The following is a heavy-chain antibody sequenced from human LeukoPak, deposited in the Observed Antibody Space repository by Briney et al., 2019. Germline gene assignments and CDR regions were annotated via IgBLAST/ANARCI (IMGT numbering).Heavy chain of an antibody. Sequence: AGESLKISCKGSGYSFTSYWIGWVRQMPGKGLEWMGIIYPGDSDTRYSPSFQGQVTISADKSISTAYLQWSSLKASDTAMYYCARPYYYDSSGSSLSQYYLDYWGQGTLVTVSS. D-gene: IGHD3-22*01. J-gene: IGHJ4*02. CDR3: ARPYYYDSSGSSLSQYYLDY. CDR2: IYPGDSDT. CDR1: GYSFTSYW. V-gene: IGHV5-51*01.